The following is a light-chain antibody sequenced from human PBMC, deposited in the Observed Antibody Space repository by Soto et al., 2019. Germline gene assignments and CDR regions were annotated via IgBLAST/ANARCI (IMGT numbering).Light chain of an antibody. CDR2: GAS. CDR3: QQYGDSPIT. V-gene: IGKV3-20*01. CDR1: QSVTSTY. Sequence: EIVLTQSPGTLSFSPGERATLSCRASQSVTSTYLAWYQQKPGQAPRLLISGASSRATGVPDRFSGNGSGTDFTLTITGLEPEDFALYYCQQYGDSPITFGQGTRLEIK. J-gene: IGKJ5*01.